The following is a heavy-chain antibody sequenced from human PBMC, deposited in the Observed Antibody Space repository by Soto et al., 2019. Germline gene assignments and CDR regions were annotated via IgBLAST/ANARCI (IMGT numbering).Heavy chain of an antibody. V-gene: IGHV3-64D*06. CDR1: GFAFRDST. J-gene: IGHJ4*02. CDR3: VKDYSHGRFPDY. CDR2: STYTGDTP. D-gene: IGHD1-26*01. Sequence: GGSLRLSCSASGFAFRDSTMHWVRQAPGRGLEQLGTSTYTGDTPYYADSVKGRFIISRDNSQSTLYLQMSSLRPEDTGVYFCVKDYSHGRFPDYWGQGTLVTVSS.